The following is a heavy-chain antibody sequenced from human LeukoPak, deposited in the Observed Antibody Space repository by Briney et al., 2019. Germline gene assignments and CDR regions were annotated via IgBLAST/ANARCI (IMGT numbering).Heavy chain of an antibody. J-gene: IGHJ4*02. CDR1: GGSISSYY. D-gene: IGHD6-19*01. CDR3: ARHHDIAVAGTIDY. CDR2: IYYSGST. Sequence: SETLSPTCTVSGGSISSYYWSWIRQPPGKGLEWIGYIYYSGSTNYNPSLKSRVTISVDTSKNQFSLKLSSVTAADTAVYYCARHHDIAVAGTIDYWGQGTLVTVSS. V-gene: IGHV4-59*01.